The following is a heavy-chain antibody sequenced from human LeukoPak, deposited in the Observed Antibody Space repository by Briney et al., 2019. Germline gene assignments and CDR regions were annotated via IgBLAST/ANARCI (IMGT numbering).Heavy chain of an antibody. CDR2: INQDGTEK. D-gene: IGHD3-10*01. CDR1: GFTFTTYW. J-gene: IGHJ4*02. CDR3: VKVAKYYYGSETYYFFEH. Sequence: GGSLRLSCAASGFTFTTYWMSWVRQLPGKGLEWVANINQDGTEKYYVDSVKGRFTISRDNAKNSLDLQMNSLRVEDTGINYCVKVAKYYYGSETYYFFEHWGQGTPVTASS. V-gene: IGHV3-7*01.